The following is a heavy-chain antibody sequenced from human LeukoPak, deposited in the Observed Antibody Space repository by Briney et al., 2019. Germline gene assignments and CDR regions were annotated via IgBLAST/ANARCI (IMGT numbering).Heavy chain of an antibody. CDR3: ARDASGYYGVHFDY. V-gene: IGHV1-69*13. J-gene: IGHJ4*02. D-gene: IGHD3-22*01. CDR1: GYTFTSYG. CDR2: IIPIFGTA. Sequence: SVKVSCKASGYTFTSYGISWVRQAPGQGLEWMGGIIPIFGTANYAQKFQGRVTITADESTSTAYMELSSLRSEDTAVYYCARDASGYYGVHFDYWGQGTLVTVSS.